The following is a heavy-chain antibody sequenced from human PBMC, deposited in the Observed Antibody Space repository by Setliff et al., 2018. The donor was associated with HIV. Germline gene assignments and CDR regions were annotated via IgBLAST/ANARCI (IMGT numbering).Heavy chain of an antibody. D-gene: IGHD2-2*01. Sequence: GGSLRLSCVVSGLSFSSYAMSWVRQAPGKGLEWISAISASGGATYYADSVKGRFTISRDNSKNTVYLHMNSLRAEDTAVYYCARDLYQPFDYWGQGTLVTVSS. CDR2: ISASGGAT. V-gene: IGHV3-23*01. J-gene: IGHJ4*02. CDR3: ARDLYQPFDY. CDR1: GLSFSSYA.